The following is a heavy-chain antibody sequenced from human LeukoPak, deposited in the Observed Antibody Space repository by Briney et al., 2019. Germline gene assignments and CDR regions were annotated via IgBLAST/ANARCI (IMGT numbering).Heavy chain of an antibody. CDR3: AKDAYYDYVWGSYRSNWFDP. Sequence: PGGSLRLSCAASGFTFSSYAMSWVRQAPGKGLEWVSAISGSGGSTYYADSVKGRFTISRDNSKNTLYLQMNSLRAEDTAVYYCAKDAYYDYVWGSYRSNWFDPWGQGTLVTVSS. CDR2: ISGSGGST. D-gene: IGHD3-16*02. CDR1: GFTFSSYA. V-gene: IGHV3-23*01. J-gene: IGHJ5*02.